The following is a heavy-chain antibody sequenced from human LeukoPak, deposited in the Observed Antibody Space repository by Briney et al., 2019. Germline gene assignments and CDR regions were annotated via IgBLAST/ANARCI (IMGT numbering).Heavy chain of an antibody. Sequence: GESLQISCQGSGYSFTSYWIGWVRQMPGKGLEWMGIIYPGDSDTRYSPSFQGQVTISADKSISTAYLQWSSLKASDTAMYYCARPGWYSEASLDYWGQGTLVTVSS. D-gene: IGHD6-19*01. CDR2: IYPGDSDT. CDR3: ARPGWYSEASLDY. V-gene: IGHV5-51*01. J-gene: IGHJ4*02. CDR1: GYSFTSYW.